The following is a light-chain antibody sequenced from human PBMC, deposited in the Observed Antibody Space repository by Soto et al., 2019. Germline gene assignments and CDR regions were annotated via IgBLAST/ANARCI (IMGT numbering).Light chain of an antibody. CDR1: NNL. CDR2: EGT. V-gene: IGLV2-23*01. Sequence: QSAPTQPASVSGSPGQSITISCTGTNNLVSWYQQHPGKAPKVVIYEGTKRPSSVSNRFSGSNSGRTASPTISGLQAEDEAHYFCCVYVGARSYVFGPGTKLTVL. J-gene: IGLJ1*01. CDR3: CVYVGARSYV.